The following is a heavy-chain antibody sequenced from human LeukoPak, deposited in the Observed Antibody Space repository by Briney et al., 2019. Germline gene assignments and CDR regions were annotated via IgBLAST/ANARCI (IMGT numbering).Heavy chain of an antibody. CDR2: IIPIFGTA. D-gene: IGHD6-6*01. V-gene: IGHV1-69*05. CDR3: ARVGGAARSYFDY. Sequence: SSLKDSCKQSGGILGDSRVSLLHQALRHGHQRIGGIIPIFGTANYAQKFQGRVTITTDESTSTAYMELSSLRSEDTAVYYCARVGGAARSYFDYWGQGTLVTVSS. CDR1: GGILGDSR. J-gene: IGHJ4*02.